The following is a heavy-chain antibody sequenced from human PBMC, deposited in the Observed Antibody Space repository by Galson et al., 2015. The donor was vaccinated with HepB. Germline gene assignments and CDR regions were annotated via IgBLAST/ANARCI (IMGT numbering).Heavy chain of an antibody. CDR3: ARDRKVPSTGPIWGAYYTAAEDAFDV. V-gene: IGHV1-46*01. Sequence: SVKVSCKASGYTFTTYYMHWVRQAPGQGLEWMGRINPSAGDTSYAQKFEGRVTVTRDTSSTTVYMDLSSLRSEDMAVYYCARDRKVPSTGPIWGAYYTAAEDAFDVWGQGTMATVSS. J-gene: IGHJ3*01. CDR2: INPSAGDT. D-gene: IGHD3-3*01. CDR1: GYTFTTYY.